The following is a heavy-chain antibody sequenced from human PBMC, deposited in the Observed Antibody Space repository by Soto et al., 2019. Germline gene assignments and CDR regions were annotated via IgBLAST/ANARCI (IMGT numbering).Heavy chain of an antibody. CDR3: ATTYFDSSAYYYFDY. J-gene: IGHJ4*02. CDR1: GASISSGDYS. V-gene: IGHV4-30-4*08. Sequence: PSETLSLTCTVSGASISSGDYSWSWIRQSPGKGLEWIGYIFHTGSTSYNPSLKSRLSISVDTSKNQFSLRLTSLTAADTAVYYCATTYFDSSAYYYFDYWGQGSLVTV. CDR2: IFHTGST. D-gene: IGHD3-22*01.